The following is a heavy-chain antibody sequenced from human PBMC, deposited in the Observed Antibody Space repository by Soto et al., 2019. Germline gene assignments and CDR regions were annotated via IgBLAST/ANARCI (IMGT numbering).Heavy chain of an antibody. V-gene: IGHV3-30-3*01. J-gene: IGHJ6*02. CDR2: ISYDGSNK. D-gene: IGHD6-13*01. CDR3: ARDLRVSSWCRPQGYYYYYGMDV. CDR1: GFTFSSYA. Sequence: QVQLVESGGGVVQPGRSLRLSCAASGFTFSSYAMHWVRQAPGKGLEWVAVISYDGSNKYYADSVKGRFTISRDNSKNTLYLQMNSLRAEDTAVYYCARDLRVSSWCRPQGYYYYYGMDVWGQGTTVTVSS.